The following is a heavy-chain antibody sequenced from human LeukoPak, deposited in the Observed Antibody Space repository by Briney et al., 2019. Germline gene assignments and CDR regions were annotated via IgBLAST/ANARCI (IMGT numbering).Heavy chain of an antibody. J-gene: IGHJ5*02. D-gene: IGHD3-10*02. V-gene: IGHV4-4*07. CDR3: ARESVRGRWFDP. CDR2: IYTGGST. CDR1: GGSISSYY. Sequence: ASETLSLTCTVSGGSISSYYWSWIRQPAGKGLEWIGRIYTGGSTNYNPSLKSRVTMSVDTSKNQFSLKLSSVTAADTAVYYCARESVRGRWFDPWGQGTLDTVSS.